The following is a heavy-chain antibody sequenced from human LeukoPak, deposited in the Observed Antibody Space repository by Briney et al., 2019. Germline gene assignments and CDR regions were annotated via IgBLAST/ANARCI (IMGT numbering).Heavy chain of an antibody. D-gene: IGHD1-26*01. V-gene: IGHV3-48*01. J-gene: IGHJ4*02. CDR2: ISSSSSTL. Sequence: GGSLRLSCAASGFTFSSYSMNWVRQAPGKGLEWVSYISSSSSTLYYADSVKGRFTISRDNAKNSLYLQMNSLRAEDTAVYYCAREGSGIVGALDYWGQGTLVTVSS. CDR3: AREGSGIVGALDY. CDR1: GFTFSSYS.